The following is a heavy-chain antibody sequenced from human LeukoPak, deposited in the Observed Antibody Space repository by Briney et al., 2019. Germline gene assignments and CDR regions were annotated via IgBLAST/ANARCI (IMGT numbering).Heavy chain of an antibody. Sequence: GVSLRLSCVASGFTFSSYEMNWVRQAPGKGLEWVSYISSSGSTIYYADSVKGRFTISRDNAKNSLYLQMNSLRAEDTAVYYCAELGITMIGGVWGKGTTVTISS. CDR3: AELGITMIGGV. CDR2: ISSSGSTI. J-gene: IGHJ6*04. V-gene: IGHV3-48*03. D-gene: IGHD3-10*02. CDR1: GFTFSSYE.